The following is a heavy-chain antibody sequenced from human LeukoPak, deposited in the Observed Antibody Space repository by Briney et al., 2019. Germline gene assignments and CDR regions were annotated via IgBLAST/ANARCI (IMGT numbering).Heavy chain of an antibody. CDR1: SDSFSNGNYF. Sequence: SQTLSLTCTVSSDSFSNGNYFWAWIRQPAGKGLEWIGRIYISGSANYKPSLKSRVTMSVDTSKKQFSLKLSSVTAADTAVYYCAREDAHDAFDAWGQGALVTVS. CDR2: IYISGSA. V-gene: IGHV4-61*02. J-gene: IGHJ3*01. CDR3: AREDAHDAFDA.